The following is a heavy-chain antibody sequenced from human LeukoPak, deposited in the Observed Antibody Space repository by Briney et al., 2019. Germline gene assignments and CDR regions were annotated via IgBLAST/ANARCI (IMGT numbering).Heavy chain of an antibody. J-gene: IGHJ3*02. CDR1: GYTFTSYD. CDR2: MNPNSGNT. Sequence: ASVKVSCXASGYTFTSYDINWVRQATGQGLEWMGWMNPNSGNTGYAQKFQGRVTMTRNTSISTAYMELSSLRSEDTAVYYCARVRYCSGGSCYAFVAFDIWGQGTMVTVSS. CDR3: ARVRYCSGGSCYAFVAFDI. V-gene: IGHV1-8*01. D-gene: IGHD2-15*01.